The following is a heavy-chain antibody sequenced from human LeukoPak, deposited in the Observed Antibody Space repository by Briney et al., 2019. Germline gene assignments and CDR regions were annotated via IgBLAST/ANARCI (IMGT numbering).Heavy chain of an antibody. CDR2: ISASGSTK. Sequence: PGGSLRLSCVASGFTFSSRDWMTWVRQAPGKGLEWVSYISASGSTKYYADSVKGRFTISRDNAKNSLYLQMNSLRAEDTAVYYCAREVRMVRGVYFDYWGQGTLVIVSS. CDR3: AREVRMVRGVYFDY. D-gene: IGHD3-10*01. CDR1: GFTFSSRDW. J-gene: IGHJ4*02. V-gene: IGHV3-48*03.